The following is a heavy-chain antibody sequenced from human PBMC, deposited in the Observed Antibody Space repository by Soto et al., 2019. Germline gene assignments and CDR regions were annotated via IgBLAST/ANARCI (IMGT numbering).Heavy chain of an antibody. CDR3: ARLLAARDFDY. Sequence: SETLSLTCTVSGGSISSSSYYWGWIRQPPGKGLEWIGSIYYSGSTYYNPSLKSRVTISVDTSKNQFSLKLSSVTAADTAVYYCARLLAARDFDYWGQGTLVTVSS. CDR2: IYYSGST. J-gene: IGHJ4*02. V-gene: IGHV4-39*01. D-gene: IGHD6-6*01. CDR1: GGSISSSSYY.